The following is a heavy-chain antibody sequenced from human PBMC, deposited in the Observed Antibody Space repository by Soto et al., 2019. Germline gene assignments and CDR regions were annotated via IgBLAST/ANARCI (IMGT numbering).Heavy chain of an antibody. V-gene: IGHV3-73*01. CDR2: IRSKANSYAT. CDR3: TTVQLGITDY. CDR1: GSTVSGSA. J-gene: IGHJ4*02. Sequence: EVQLVESGGGLVQPGGSLKLSCAASGSTVSGSAMHWVRQASGKGLEWVGRIRSKANSYATAFAASVKGRFTITRDDSKNTAYLQLTSLKTEDTAVYYCTTVQLGITDYWGQGTLVTVSS. D-gene: IGHD7-27*01.